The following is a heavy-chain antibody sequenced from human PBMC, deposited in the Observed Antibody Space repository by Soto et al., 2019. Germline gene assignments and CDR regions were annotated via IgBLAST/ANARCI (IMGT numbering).Heavy chain of an antibody. CDR3: ARDSVAAKAGMWYFDY. CDR1: GFTFSSYT. CDR2: ISHSGSFI. Sequence: EVQLVESGGGLVKPGGSLRLSCAAAGFTFSSYTMNWVRQAPGKGLEWVSSISHSGSFIYYADSVKGRFTISRDNTKNSRYLQMNSLRVEDMAVYFCARDSVAAKAGMWYFDYWGRGTLVTVSS. D-gene: IGHD6-13*01. V-gene: IGHV3-21*01. J-gene: IGHJ4*02.